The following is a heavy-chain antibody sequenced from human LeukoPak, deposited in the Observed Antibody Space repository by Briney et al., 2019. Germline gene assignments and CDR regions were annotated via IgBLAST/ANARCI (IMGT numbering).Heavy chain of an antibody. Sequence: GGSLRLSCVDSGFTFNNYAMHWVRQASGKGLEYVSAISSDGGSTYYANSVKGRFTISRDNSKNTLYLQMGSLRAEDMAVYYCARDGGRYYDYWGQGTLVTVSS. V-gene: IGHV3-64*01. D-gene: IGHD3-22*01. CDR3: ARDGGRYYDY. J-gene: IGHJ4*02. CDR2: ISSDGGST. CDR1: GFTFNNYA.